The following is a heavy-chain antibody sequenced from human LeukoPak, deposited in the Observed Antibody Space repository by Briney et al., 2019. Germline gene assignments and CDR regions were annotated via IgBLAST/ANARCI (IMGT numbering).Heavy chain of an antibody. CDR1: GFTFSNYG. D-gene: IGHD3-10*02. J-gene: IGHJ6*04. Sequence: GGSLRLSCAASGFTFSNYGMSWVRQAPGKGLEWVSAISGSGGGTYYADSVKGRFTISRDTSKNTLYLQMNSLRAEDTAVYYCAELGITMIGGVWGKGTTVTISS. V-gene: IGHV3-23*01. CDR2: ISGSGGGT. CDR3: AELGITMIGGV.